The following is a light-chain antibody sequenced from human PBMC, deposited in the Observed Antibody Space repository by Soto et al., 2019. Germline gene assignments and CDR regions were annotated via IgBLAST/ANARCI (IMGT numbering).Light chain of an antibody. Sequence: EIVMTQSPATLSVSPGERATLSCRASQSVRSNLAWHQQKPGQAPRLLISSASIRDTGIPARFSGSGSGTDFTLTISSLQSEDFAIYYCQQYDDWPFTFGQGTKLEI. CDR3: QQYDDWPFT. V-gene: IGKV3-15*01. J-gene: IGKJ2*01. CDR2: SAS. CDR1: QSVRSN.